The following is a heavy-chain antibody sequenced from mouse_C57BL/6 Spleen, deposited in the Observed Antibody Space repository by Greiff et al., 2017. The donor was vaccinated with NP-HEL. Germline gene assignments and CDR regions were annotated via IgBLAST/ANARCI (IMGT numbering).Heavy chain of an antibody. Sequence: VQLVESGPGLVAPSQSLSITCTVSGFSLTSYGVDWVRQSPGKGLEWLGVIWGVGSTNYNSALKSRLSISKDNSKSQVFLKMNSLQTDDTAMYYCASQNYSNPFAYWGQGTLVTVSA. CDR2: IWGVGST. D-gene: IGHD2-5*01. CDR1: GFSLTSYG. CDR3: ASQNYSNPFAY. V-gene: IGHV2-6*01. J-gene: IGHJ3*01.